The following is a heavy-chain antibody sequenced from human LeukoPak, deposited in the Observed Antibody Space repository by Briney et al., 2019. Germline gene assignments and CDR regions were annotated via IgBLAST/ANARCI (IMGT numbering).Heavy chain of an antibody. CDR3: ARGDYGDYEPLGDY. CDR2: INPNSGGT. CDR1: GYTFTGYY. V-gene: IGHV1-2*02. Sequence: ASVKVSCKASGYTFTGYYMHWVRQAPGQGLEWMGWINPNSGGTNYAQKFQGRVTMTRDTSISTAYMELSRLRSDDTAVYYCARGDYGDYEPLGDYWGHGTLVTVSS. D-gene: IGHD4-17*01. J-gene: IGHJ4*01.